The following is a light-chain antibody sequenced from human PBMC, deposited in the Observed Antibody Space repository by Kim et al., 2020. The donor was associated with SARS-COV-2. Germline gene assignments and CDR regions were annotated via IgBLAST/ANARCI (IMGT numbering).Light chain of an antibody. V-gene: IGKV3-20*01. Sequence: SSGERATPSCRASQSVSSSYVAWYQQKPGQAPRLLIYGASSRATGIPDRFSGSGSGTDLTLTISRLEPEEFAVYYCQHYGSSPPYTFGQGTKLEI. CDR2: GAS. CDR3: QHYGSSPPYT. J-gene: IGKJ2*01. CDR1: QSVSSSY.